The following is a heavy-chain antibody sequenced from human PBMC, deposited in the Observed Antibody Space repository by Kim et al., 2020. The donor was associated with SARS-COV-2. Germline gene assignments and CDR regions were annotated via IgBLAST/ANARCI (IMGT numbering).Heavy chain of an antibody. CDR2: ISSSSSYI. D-gene: IGHD3-3*01. CDR1: GFTFSSYS. V-gene: IGHV3-21*01. CDR3: ARDPTSFAFWSGHSHGMDV. Sequence: GGSLRLSCAASGFTFSSYSMNWVRQAPGKGLEWVSSISSSSSYIYYADSVKGRFTISRDNAKNSLYLQMNSLRAEDTAVYYCARDPTSFAFWSGHSHGMDVWGQGTTVTVSS. J-gene: IGHJ6*02.